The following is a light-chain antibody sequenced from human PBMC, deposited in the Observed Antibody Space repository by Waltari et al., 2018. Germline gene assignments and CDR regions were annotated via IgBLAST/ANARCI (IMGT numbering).Light chain of an antibody. J-gene: IGLJ1*01. V-gene: IGLV2-11*01. Sequence: QSALTQPRSVSGSPGQSVTISCTGTSSDVGGYNYVSWYQQHPGKAPKLMIYDVSKRPSGVPVRFSGSKSGNTASLTISGLQAEDEADYYCCSYAGSYTNVFGTGTKVTVL. CDR2: DVS. CDR3: CSYAGSYTNV. CDR1: SSDVGGYNY.